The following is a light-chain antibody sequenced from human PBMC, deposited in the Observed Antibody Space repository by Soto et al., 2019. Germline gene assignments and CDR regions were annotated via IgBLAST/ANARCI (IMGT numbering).Light chain of an antibody. J-gene: IGKJ5*01. CDR2: GAS. CDR3: KQSYITPLG. CDR1: QNIGNY. V-gene: IGKV1-39*01. Sequence: DIQMTQSPSSLSASVGDKVAITCRASQNIGNYLNWYRQKPGKAPELLIHGASSLQSGVPSRFSGGRSGTDFTLTISSVQPEDFATYYCKQSYITPLGFGQGTRLDIK.